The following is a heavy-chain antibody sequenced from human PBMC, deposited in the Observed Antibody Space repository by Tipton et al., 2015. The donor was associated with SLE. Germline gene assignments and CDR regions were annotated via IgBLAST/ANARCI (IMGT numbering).Heavy chain of an antibody. J-gene: IGHJ3*02. CDR3: AREGSSNAFDI. V-gene: IGHV4-4*07. Sequence: LRLSCTVSGGSISSYYWSWIRQPAGKGLEWIGRIYTSGSTNYNPPLKSRVTMSVDTSKNQFSLKLSSVTAADTAVYYCAREGSSNAFDIWGQGTMVTVSS. CDR2: IYTSGST. D-gene: IGHD6-6*01. CDR1: GGSISSYY.